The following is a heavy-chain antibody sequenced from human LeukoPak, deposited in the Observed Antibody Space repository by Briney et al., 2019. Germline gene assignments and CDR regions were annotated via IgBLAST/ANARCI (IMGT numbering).Heavy chain of an antibody. Sequence: GRSLRLSCAASGFTFSSYAMHWVRQAPGKGLEGVAVISYDGSNKYYADSVKXRFTISRDNSKNTLYLQMNSLRAEDTAVYYCARDXGDQLLPDAFDIWGQGTMVTVSS. J-gene: IGHJ3*02. CDR2: ISYDGSNK. D-gene: IGHD2-2*01. V-gene: IGHV3-30-3*01. CDR1: GFTFSSYA. CDR3: ARDXGDQLLPDAFDI.